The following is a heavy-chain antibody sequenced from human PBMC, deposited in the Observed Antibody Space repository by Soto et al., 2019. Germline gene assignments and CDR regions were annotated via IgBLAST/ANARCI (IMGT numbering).Heavy chain of an antibody. CDR1: GFTFSSYG. CDR3: ARDQTAYYYDSSGREDAFDI. Sequence: QVQLVESGGGVVQPGRSLRLSCAASGFTFSSYGMHWVRQAPGKGLEWVAVIWYDGSNKYYADSVKGRFTISRDNSKNTLYLQMNSLRAEDTAVYYCARDQTAYYYDSSGREDAFDIWGQGTMVTVS. D-gene: IGHD3-22*01. J-gene: IGHJ3*02. CDR2: IWYDGSNK. V-gene: IGHV3-33*01.